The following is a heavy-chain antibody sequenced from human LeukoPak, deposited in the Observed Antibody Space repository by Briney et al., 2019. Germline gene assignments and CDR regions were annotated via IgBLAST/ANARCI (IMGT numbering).Heavy chain of an antibody. CDR1: GGSISSYY. V-gene: IGHV4-4*07. CDR2: IYTGGST. D-gene: IGHD5-12*01. CDR3: ARDGGYSGYDYLAVGYYFDY. J-gene: IGHJ4*02. Sequence: SETLSLTCTVSGGSISSYYWSWIRQPAGKGLEWIGRIYTGGSTNYNPSLKSRVTMSVDTSKNQFSLKLSSVTAADTAVYYCARDGGYSGYDYLAVGYYFDYWGQGTLVTVSS.